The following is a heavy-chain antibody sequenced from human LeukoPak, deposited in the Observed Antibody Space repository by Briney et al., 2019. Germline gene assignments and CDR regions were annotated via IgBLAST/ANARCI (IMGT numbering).Heavy chain of an antibody. Sequence: SETLSLTCTVSGGSISRHYWSWIRQPPGKGLEWIGYIYYSGSTNYNPSLKSRVTISVDTSKNQFSLKLSSVTAADTAVYYCASATYYYDSSGYGYWFDPWGQGTLVTVSS. V-gene: IGHV4-59*11. CDR1: GGSISRHY. CDR2: IYYSGST. CDR3: ASATYYYDSSGYGYWFDP. D-gene: IGHD3-22*01. J-gene: IGHJ5*02.